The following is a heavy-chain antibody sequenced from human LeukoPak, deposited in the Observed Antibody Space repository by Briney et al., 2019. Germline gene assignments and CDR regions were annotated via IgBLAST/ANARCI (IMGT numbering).Heavy chain of an antibody. D-gene: IGHD6-19*01. CDR2: ISSSGSTI. V-gene: IGHV3-48*03. CDR3: ARGGIAVAQPIDY. Sequence: GSLRLSCAASGFTFSSYEMNWVRQAPGKGLEWVSYISSSGSTIYYADSVKGRFTISRDNAKNSLYLQMNSLRAEDTAVYYCARGGIAVAQPIDYWGQGTLVTASS. J-gene: IGHJ4*02. CDR1: GFTFSSYE.